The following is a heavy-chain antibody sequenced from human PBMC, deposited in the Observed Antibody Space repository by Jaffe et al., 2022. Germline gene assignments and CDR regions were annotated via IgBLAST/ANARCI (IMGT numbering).Heavy chain of an antibody. J-gene: IGHJ6*03. D-gene: IGHD4-17*01. Sequence: EVQLVESGGGLVQPGRSLRLSCTASGFAFGDYTISWVRQAPGKGLEWLGFIRSKDFGGATIYATSVTGRFTISRDDSKTVAYLQMNSLRVEDTGVYYCTRDPPDYADYSYYYLDVWGQGTTVTVSS. V-gene: IGHV3-49*04. CDR3: TRDPPDYADYSYYYLDV. CDR2: IRSKDFGGAT. CDR1: GFAFGDYT.